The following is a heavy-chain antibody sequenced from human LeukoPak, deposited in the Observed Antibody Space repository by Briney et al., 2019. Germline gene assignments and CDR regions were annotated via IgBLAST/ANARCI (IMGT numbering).Heavy chain of an antibody. J-gene: IGHJ4*02. D-gene: IGHD3-9*01. CDR2: ITTNGKTE. CDR3: ARSFEGYYFDE. V-gene: IGHV3-11*01. Sequence: PGGSLRLSCAASGFTFTNYYMSWIRQAPGKGLGWVSFITTNGKTEYNADSVKGRFTIARDNAKNSVYLQLNSLRADDTAVYYCARSFEGYYFDEWGQGTLVTVSS. CDR1: GFTFTNYY.